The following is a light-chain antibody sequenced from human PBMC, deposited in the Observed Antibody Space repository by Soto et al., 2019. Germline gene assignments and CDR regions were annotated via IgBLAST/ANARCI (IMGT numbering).Light chain of an antibody. CDR3: QQYCSSRVIT. J-gene: IGKJ3*01. Sequence: EIVLTQSPGTLSLSPGERATLSCRASQSVSSSYLAWYQQKPGQAPRLLIYGASSRATGIPDKFSGSGSWTDFTLTSRRLEFDHFAVYYCQQYCSSRVITVGPVTKVYRK. V-gene: IGKV3-20*01. CDR1: QSVSSSY. CDR2: GAS.